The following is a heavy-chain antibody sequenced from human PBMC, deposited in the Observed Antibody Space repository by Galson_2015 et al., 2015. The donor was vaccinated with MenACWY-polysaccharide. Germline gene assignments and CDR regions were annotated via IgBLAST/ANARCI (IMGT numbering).Heavy chain of an antibody. CDR2: MNPKSGYS. J-gene: IGHJ4*02. CDR3: ARTNGDFDF. CDR1: GYTFTNYD. V-gene: IGHV1-8*01. Sequence: ASVKVSCKASGYTFTNYDINWVRLAPGQGLEWMAWMNPKSGYSGYAQKFHGRVTLTKDTSISTAYLELSSLRSEDTAMYYCARTNGDFDFWGQGTLITVSS. D-gene: IGHD4-17*01.